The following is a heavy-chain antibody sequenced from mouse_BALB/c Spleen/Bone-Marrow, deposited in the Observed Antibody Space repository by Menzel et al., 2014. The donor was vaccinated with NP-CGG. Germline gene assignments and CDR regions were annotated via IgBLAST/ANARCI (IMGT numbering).Heavy chain of an antibody. J-gene: IGHJ3*01. D-gene: IGHD3-3*01. CDR3: AREGDLGAWFAY. Sequence: VQLQQSGAELARPGASVKLSCKASGYTFTDYYINWVKQRTGQGLEWIGEIYPGSGNTYYNEKFKGKATLTADKSSSTAYMQLSSLTSEDSAVYFCAREGDLGAWFAYWGQGTLVTVSA. CDR2: IYPGSGNT. V-gene: IGHV1-77*01. CDR1: GYTFTDYY.